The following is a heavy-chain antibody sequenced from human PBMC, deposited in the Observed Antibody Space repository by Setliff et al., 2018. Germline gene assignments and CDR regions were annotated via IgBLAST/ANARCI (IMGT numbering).Heavy chain of an antibody. Sequence: GASVKVSCKASGGTFSSYAISWVRQAPGQGLEWMGGIIPILGIANYAQKFQGRVTITADKSTRTAYMELSSLRSEDTAVYYCARQLSRRWLHTKRPGRYFDYWGQGTLVTVSS. V-gene: IGHV1-69*10. CDR1: GGTFSSYA. J-gene: IGHJ4*02. CDR3: ARQLSRRWLHTKRPGRYFDY. CDR2: IIPILGIA. D-gene: IGHD5-12*01.